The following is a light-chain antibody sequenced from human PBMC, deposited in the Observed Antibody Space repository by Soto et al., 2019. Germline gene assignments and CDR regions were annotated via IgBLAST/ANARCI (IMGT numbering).Light chain of an antibody. CDR3: HQYNNFSPT. J-gene: IGKJ1*01. Sequence: DIQMTQSPSTLSASVGDRVTITCRASQSISSWLAWYQQLPGKAPKLLIYDASTLESGVPSRFSGSGSGTEFTLTISSLQPGDFATYYCHQYNNFSPTFGQGTKVDIK. CDR1: QSISSW. V-gene: IGKV1-5*01. CDR2: DAS.